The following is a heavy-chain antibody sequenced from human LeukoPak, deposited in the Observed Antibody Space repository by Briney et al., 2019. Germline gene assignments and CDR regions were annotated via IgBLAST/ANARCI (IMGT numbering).Heavy chain of an antibody. V-gene: IGHV4-34*01. CDR2: INHSGST. J-gene: IGHJ6*02. CDR3: AYGSGSYYRYYGMDV. Sequence: SETLSLTCAVYGGSFSGYYWSWIRQPPGKGLEWIGEINHSGSTNYNPSLKSRVTISVDTSKNQFSLKLSSVTAADTAVYYCAYGSGSYYRYYGMDVWGQGTTVTVSS. CDR1: GGSFSGYY. D-gene: IGHD3-10*01.